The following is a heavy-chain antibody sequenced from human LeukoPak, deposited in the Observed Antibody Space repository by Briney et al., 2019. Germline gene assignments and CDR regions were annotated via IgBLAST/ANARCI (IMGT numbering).Heavy chain of an antibody. Sequence: GGSLRLSCAASGFTFSSYAMSWVRQAPGKGLEWVSAISGSGGSTYYADSVKGRFTISRDNSKNTLYLQMNSLRAEDTAVYYCARDRPVAAYYYYGMDVWGQGTTVTVSS. CDR2: ISGSGGST. J-gene: IGHJ6*02. V-gene: IGHV3-23*01. D-gene: IGHD6-19*01. CDR1: GFTFSSYA. CDR3: ARDRPVAAYYYYGMDV.